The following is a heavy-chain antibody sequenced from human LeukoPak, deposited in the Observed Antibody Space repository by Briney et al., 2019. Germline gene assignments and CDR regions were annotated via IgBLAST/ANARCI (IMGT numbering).Heavy chain of an antibody. D-gene: IGHD4-17*01. V-gene: IGHV3-23*01. CDR3: ATPGDSRNPGNY. CDR1: GGSISSSSYY. J-gene: IGHJ4*02. Sequence: ETLSLTCTVSGGSISSSSYYWGWIRQPPGKGLEWVSAISGSGGSTYYADSVKGRFTISRDNSKNTLYLQMNSLRAEDTAVYYCATPGDSRNPGNYWGQGTLVTVSS. CDR2: ISGSGGST.